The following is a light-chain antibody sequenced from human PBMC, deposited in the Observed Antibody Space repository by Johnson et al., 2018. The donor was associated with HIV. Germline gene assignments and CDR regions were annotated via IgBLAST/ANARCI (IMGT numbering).Light chain of an antibody. CDR2: DNN. J-gene: IGLJ1*01. V-gene: IGLV1-51*01. Sequence: QSVLTQPPSVSAAPGQKVTISRSGSSCDIGNNYVSWQKQLPGTAPKLLIYDNNKRPSGIPDRFSGSKSGTSATLGVTGLQTGDEADYFCGTWDSSLSAYVFGTGTKVTVL. CDR3: GTWDSSLSAYV. CDR1: SCDIGNNY.